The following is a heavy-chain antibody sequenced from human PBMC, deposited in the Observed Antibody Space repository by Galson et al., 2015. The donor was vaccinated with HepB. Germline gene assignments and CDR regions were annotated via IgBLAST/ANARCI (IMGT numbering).Heavy chain of an antibody. CDR1: GGSISSYY. J-gene: IGHJ5*02. D-gene: IGHD3-16*01. CDR2: IYYSGSP. V-gene: IGHV4-59*08. Sequence: SETLSLTCTVSGGSISSYYWSWIRQPPGKGLEWIGFIYYSGSPNYNPSLKSRVTTSVDTSRNQFSLNLSSVTAADTAVYYCARHGEGGRGWFDPWGQGTQVTVSS. CDR3: ARHGEGGRGWFDP.